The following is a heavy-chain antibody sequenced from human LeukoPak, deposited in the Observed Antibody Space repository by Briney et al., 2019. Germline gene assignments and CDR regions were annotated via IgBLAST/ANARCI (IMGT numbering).Heavy chain of an antibody. V-gene: IGHV3-30*04. Sequence: GGSLRLSCAASGFPFNTYTMHWVRQAPGKGLEWVAVISRDGSNDYYADSVRARFTISRDNSKNTLYLQMNTLRAEDTAVYYCAREKYCTPTDCLHGRFYFNSWGQGTLVIVSS. D-gene: IGHD2-8*01. CDR1: GFPFNTYT. CDR2: ISRDGSND. J-gene: IGHJ4*02. CDR3: AREKYCTPTDCLHGRFYFNS.